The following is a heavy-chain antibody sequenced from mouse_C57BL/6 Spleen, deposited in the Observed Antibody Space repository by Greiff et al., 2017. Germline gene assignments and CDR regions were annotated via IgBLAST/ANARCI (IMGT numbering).Heavy chain of an antibody. J-gene: IGHJ2*01. Sequence: EVQLQQSGPELVKPGPSVKIPCTASGYSFTDYNMDWVKQRHGKSLEWIGEIDPNNGDTIYPQKFKGKATLTVDKSFSTVYMELRSLTSEDTAVYYYASYVGYDLDDWGQGTTLTVSS. CDR1: GYSFTDYN. CDR2: IDPNNGDT. D-gene: IGHD2-3*01. CDR3: ASYVGYDLDD. V-gene: IGHV1-18*01.